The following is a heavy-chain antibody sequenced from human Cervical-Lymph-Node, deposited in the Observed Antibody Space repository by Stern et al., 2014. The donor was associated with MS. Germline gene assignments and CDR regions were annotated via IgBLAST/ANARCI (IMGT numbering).Heavy chain of an antibody. V-gene: IGHV3-9*01. Sequence: VQLVESGGGLVQPGRSLRLSCAVSGFHFDDYAMHWVRQMPGRGLAWGSVMSWNSDSIGYADSVKGRFTISRDNAKRSLYLEMNDLRPEDTALYYCAKDGLRFPYYADQWGQGPRVTVSS. D-gene: IGHD3-16*01. CDR2: MSWNSDSI. J-gene: IGHJ4*02. CDR1: GFHFDDYA. CDR3: AKDGLRFPYYADQ.